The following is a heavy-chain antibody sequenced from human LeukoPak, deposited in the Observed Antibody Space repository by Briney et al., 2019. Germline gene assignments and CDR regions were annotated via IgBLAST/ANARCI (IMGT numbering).Heavy chain of an antibody. Sequence: SETLSLTCTVSGGSIHGYYWSWTRQPPGKGLEWVGYIFYSGSTDYNPSLKSRVTISVDTSKNQFTLKLSSVTATDTAVYYCARVRSGRVDWSSGMDVWGQGTTVTVSS. J-gene: IGHJ6*02. D-gene: IGHD3-10*01. CDR3: ARVRSGRVDWSSGMDV. CDR2: IFYSGST. V-gene: IGHV4-59*01. CDR1: GGSIHGYY.